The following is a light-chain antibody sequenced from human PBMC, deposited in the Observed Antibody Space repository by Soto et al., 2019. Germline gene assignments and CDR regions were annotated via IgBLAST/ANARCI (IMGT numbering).Light chain of an antibody. CDR1: QSISTY. J-gene: IGKJ1*01. V-gene: IGKV3-15*01. CDR2: GAS. Sequence: EIVMTQSPASLSVSPGERATLSCRANQSISTYLARYQQKPGQAPRLLIYGASTRATGIPVRFSGSGSGTEFTLTISSLQSEDFAVYYCQQYNNWPPGTFGQGTKVEIK. CDR3: QQYNNWPPGT.